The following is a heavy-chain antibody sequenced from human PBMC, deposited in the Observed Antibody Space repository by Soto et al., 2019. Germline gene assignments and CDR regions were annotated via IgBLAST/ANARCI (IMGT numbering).Heavy chain of an antibody. V-gene: IGHV3-21*01. CDR3: ERPGDIVVVPAAIPSYYYGLDF. D-gene: IGHD2-2*01. CDR1: GFTFSSYS. CDR2: ISSSSSYI. Sequence: RGSLRLSCAASGFTFSSYSMNWVRQAPGKGLERVSSISSSSSYIYYADSVKGRCTISRDNAKNSLYLQMNSLRAEDTAVYYCERPGDIVVVPAAIPSYYYGLDFWGQGTTVTVSS. J-gene: IGHJ6*02.